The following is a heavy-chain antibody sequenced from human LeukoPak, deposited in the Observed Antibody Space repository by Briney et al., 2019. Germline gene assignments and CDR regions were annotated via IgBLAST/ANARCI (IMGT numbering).Heavy chain of an antibody. CDR2: INHSGST. CDR3: ARGTGYSYGYGYDY. CDR1: GGSISSGGYY. D-gene: IGHD5-18*01. J-gene: IGHJ4*02. Sequence: SQTLSLTCTVSGGSISSGGYYWSWLRQPPGKGLEWIGEINHSGSTNYNPSLKSRVTISVDTSKNQFSLKLSSVTAADTAVYYCARGTGYSYGYGYDYWGQGTLVTVSS. V-gene: IGHV4-30-2*01.